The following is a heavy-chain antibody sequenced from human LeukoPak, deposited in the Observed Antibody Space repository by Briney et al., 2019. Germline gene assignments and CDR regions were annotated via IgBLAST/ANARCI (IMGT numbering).Heavy chain of an antibody. J-gene: IGHJ4*02. CDR2: INPSGGST. V-gene: IGHV1-46*01. Sequence: ASVKVSCKESGYIFTSYYMHWVRQAPGQGLEWMGIINPSGGSTSYAQKFQGRVTMTRDTSTSTVYMELSSLKSEDTAVYYCARASAHFDYWGQGTLVTVSS. CDR3: ARASAHFDY. CDR1: GYIFTSYY.